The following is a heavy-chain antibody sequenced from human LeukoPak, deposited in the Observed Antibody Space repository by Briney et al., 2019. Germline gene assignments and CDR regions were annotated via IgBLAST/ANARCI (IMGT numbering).Heavy chain of an antibody. Sequence: QLQLQESGPGLVKPSETLSLTCTVSGGSISTYYWCWIRQPPGKGLEWIGYIYFSGSTNYHPSLKSRVTISVDTSKNQFSLKLSSVTTADTAVYYCARGYSYGYVDYWGQGTLVTVSS. CDR3: ARGYSYGYVDY. D-gene: IGHD5-18*01. CDR2: IYFSGST. J-gene: IGHJ4*02. CDR1: GGSISTYY. V-gene: IGHV4-59*01.